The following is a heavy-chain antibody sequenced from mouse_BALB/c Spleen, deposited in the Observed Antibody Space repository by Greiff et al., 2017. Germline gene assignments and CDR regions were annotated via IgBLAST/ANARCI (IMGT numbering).Heavy chain of an antibody. V-gene: IGHV5-9-3*01. Sequence: EVKLVESGGGLVKPGGSLKLSCAASGFTFSSYAMSWVRQTPEKRLEWVATISSGGSYTYYPDSVKGRFTISRDNAKNTLYLQMSSLRSEDTAMYYCARSSHYGNNVAYWGQGTLVTVAA. CDR2: ISSGGSYT. D-gene: IGHD2-1*01. CDR3: ARSSHYGNNVAY. J-gene: IGHJ3*01. CDR1: GFTFSSYA.